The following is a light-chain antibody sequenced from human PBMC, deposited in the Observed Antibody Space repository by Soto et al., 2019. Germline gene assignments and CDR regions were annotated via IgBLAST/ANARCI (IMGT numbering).Light chain of an antibody. V-gene: IGKV1-5*01. CDR1: QTISIW. CDR2: DAS. CDR3: QQYNSYRT. J-gene: IGKJ1*01. Sequence: DIPMNQSPSTLSASVGDRVTITCRARQTISIWLAWYQQKPGKAPKLLIYDASILESGVPSRFSGSGSGTEFTLTISSLQPDDFATYYCQQYNSYRTSGQGTKVDIK.